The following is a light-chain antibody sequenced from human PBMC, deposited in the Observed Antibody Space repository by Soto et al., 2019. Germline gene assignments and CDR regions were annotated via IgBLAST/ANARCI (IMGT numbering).Light chain of an antibody. CDR1: QGITSY. CDR2: SAS. J-gene: IGKJ4*01. CDR3: QQLYSHPLT. Sequence: DIQLTQSPSSLSAYVGDRVTITCRASQGITSYLAWYQQRPGKAPGLLIYSASTLQSGVPSRFSGSGYGTDFSLTISNLQPEDFATYYCQQLYSHPLTFGGGTKVDI. V-gene: IGKV1-9*01.